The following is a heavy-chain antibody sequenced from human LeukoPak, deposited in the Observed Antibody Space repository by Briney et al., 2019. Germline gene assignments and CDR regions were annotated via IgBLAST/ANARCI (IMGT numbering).Heavy chain of an antibody. Sequence: GGSLRLSCAASGFTFSSYGMHWVRQAPGKGLEWVAVISYDGSNKYYADSVKGRFTISRDNSKNTLYLQMNSLRAEDTAVYYCAKFVLYDSTSLRPVDYWGQGTLVTVSS. D-gene: IGHD5/OR15-5a*01. CDR1: GFTFSSYG. CDR3: AKFVLYDSTSLRPVDY. V-gene: IGHV3-30*18. CDR2: ISYDGSNK. J-gene: IGHJ4*02.